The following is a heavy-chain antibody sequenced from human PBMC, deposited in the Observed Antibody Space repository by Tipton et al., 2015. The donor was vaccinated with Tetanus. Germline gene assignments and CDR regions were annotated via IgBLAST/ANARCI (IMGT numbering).Heavy chain of an antibody. CDR2: INPSGGLT. V-gene: IGHV1-46*01. CDR3: ARERGNRGNAFDT. J-gene: IGHJ3*02. D-gene: IGHD3-16*01. CDR1: GYTFTSYH. Sequence: QLVQPGAEVKKPGASVKVSCKASGYTFTSYHMHWVRQAPGQGLDWMGTINPSGGLTGYAQKFKGRVIMTRDTSTTTVYLELDSLTSDDTAVYYCARERGNRGNAFDTWGQGTMVTVSS.